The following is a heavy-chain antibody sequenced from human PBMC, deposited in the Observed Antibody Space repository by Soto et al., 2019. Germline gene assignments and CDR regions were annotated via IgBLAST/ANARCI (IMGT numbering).Heavy chain of an antibody. V-gene: IGHV1-18*01. CDR2: ISAYNGNT. Sequence: ASVKVSCKASGYTLTSYGISWARQAPGQGLDWMGWISAYNGNTIYAPKLQGRVTMTTDTSTSTAYMELRSLSSDYTAVFYFSRDVFSIRPAGTGLYSYCYSGMNDWGQGTSVTVSS. D-gene: IGHD6-13*01. CDR3: SRDVFSIRPAGTGLYSYCYSGMND. CDR1: GYTLTSYG. J-gene: IGHJ6*02.